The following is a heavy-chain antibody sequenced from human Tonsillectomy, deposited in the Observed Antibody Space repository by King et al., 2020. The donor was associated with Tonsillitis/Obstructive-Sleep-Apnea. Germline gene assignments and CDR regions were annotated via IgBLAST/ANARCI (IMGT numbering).Heavy chain of an antibody. CDR2: VYYNGDT. V-gene: IGHV4-39*01. J-gene: IGHJ6*03. CDR3: VSQSQTEIIYYYSMDV. Sequence: QLQESGPGLVKPSETLSLTCTVSGASVSSSSYYWGWIRQPPGKGLEWIGSVYYNGDTYYNPSLKSRVTISVDTSKNQFSLKLSSVTAADTAVYYCVSQSQTEIIYYYSMDVWGKGTTVTVSS. D-gene: IGHD2-21*02. CDR1: GASVSSSSYY.